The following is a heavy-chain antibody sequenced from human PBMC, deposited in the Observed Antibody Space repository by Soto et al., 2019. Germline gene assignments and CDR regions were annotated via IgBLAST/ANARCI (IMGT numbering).Heavy chain of an antibody. J-gene: IGHJ6*03. V-gene: IGHV4-39*07. CDR2: FYYSGIT. D-gene: IGHD3-22*01. Sequence: SETLSLTCTVSGGSISRSGYFWGWIRPPPGKGLEWIGTFYYSGITYYNPSLKSRVTISLGTSKNQFSLKLSSVTAADTAVYFCARGNTHGYYYLDVWGRGTTVTVSS. CDR3: ARGNTHGYYYLDV. CDR1: GGSISRSGYF.